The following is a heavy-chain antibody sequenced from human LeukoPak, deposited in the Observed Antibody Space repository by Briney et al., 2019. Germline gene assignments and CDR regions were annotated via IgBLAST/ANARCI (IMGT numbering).Heavy chain of an antibody. J-gene: IGHJ3*01. CDR1: GFTFSNYA. CDR3: ARRLPIAGGSSHAFNV. D-gene: IGHD6-13*01. CDR2: ISYDGSSK. Sequence: GGSLRLSCAASGFTFSNYAMDWVRQTPGKGLEWVAIISYDGSSKYYADSVRGRFTISRDSLTTTLYLHSLRVEDTAVYYCARRLPIAGGSSHAFNVWGQGTMVTVSS. V-gene: IGHV3-30-3*01.